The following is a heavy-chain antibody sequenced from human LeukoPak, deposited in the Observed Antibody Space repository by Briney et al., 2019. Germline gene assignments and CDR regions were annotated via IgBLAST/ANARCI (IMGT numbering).Heavy chain of an antibody. CDR3: ARDRLRYFDWLLSEVDAFDI. CDR1: GFTFSSYW. V-gene: IGHV3-7*03. CDR2: IKQDGSEK. J-gene: IGHJ3*02. D-gene: IGHD3-9*01. Sequence: GGSVRLSCAGSGFTFSSYWMSWVRQAPGKGLEWVANIKQDGSEKYYVDSVKGRFTISRDNAKNSLYLQMNSLRAEDTAVYYCARDRLRYFDWLLSEVDAFDIWGQGTMVTVSS.